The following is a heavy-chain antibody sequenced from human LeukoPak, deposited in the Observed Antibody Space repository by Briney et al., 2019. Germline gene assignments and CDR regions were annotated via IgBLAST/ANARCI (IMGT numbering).Heavy chain of an antibody. D-gene: IGHD3-22*01. CDR3: ARDRGYYYDSSGPEAFDI. CDR1: GGSFSGYY. V-gene: IGHV4-34*01. Sequence: SETLSLTCAVYGGSFSGYYWSWIRQPPGKGLEWIGEINHSGSTNYNPYLKSRVTISVGASKNQFSLKLSSVTAADTAVYYCARDRGYYYDSSGPEAFDIWGQGTMVTVSS. J-gene: IGHJ3*02. CDR2: INHSGST.